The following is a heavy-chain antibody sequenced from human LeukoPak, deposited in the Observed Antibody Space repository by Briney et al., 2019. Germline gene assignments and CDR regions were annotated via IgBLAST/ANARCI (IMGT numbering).Heavy chain of an antibody. D-gene: IGHD5-12*01. CDR3: AKDRYSGYDRNWFDP. J-gene: IGHJ5*02. Sequence: GGSLRLSCAASGFTFSSYEMNWVRQAPGKGLEWVAVISYDGSNKYYADSVKGRFTISRDNSKSTLYLQMNSLRAEDTAVYYCAKDRYSGYDRNWFDPWGQGTLVTVSS. CDR1: GFTFSSYE. V-gene: IGHV3-30*18. CDR2: ISYDGSNK.